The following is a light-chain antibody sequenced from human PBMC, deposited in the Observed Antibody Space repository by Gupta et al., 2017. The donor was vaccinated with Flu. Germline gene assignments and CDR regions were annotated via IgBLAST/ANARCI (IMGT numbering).Light chain of an antibody. V-gene: IGKV1-5*03. CDR2: MAS. CDR1: QSIRNW. CDR3: QQYDTYSGT. J-gene: IGKJ2*01. Sequence: GDRVTITCRASQSIRNWLAWYQQKPGKAPNRLIYMASSLESGAPSRFSGSGSGTEFTLTISSRQPDDFATYYCQQYDTYSGTFGQGTKLEIK.